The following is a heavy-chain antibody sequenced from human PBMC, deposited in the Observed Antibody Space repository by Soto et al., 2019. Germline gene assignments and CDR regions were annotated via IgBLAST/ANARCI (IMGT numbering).Heavy chain of an antibody. D-gene: IGHD2-15*01. CDR2: IYYSGST. J-gene: IGHJ5*02. CDR1: GGSISSYY. CDR3: ARATVIKYCSGGSCYSILGGLFDP. V-gene: IGHV4-59*01. Sequence: SETLSLTCTVSGGSISSYYWSWIRQPPGKGLEWIGYIYYSGSTNYNPSLKSRVTISVDTSKNQFSLKLSSVTAADTAVYDCARATVIKYCSGGSCYSILGGLFDPWGQGTLVTVSS.